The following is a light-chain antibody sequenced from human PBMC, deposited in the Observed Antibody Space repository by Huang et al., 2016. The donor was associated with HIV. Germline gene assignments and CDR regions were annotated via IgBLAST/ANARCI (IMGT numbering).Light chain of an antibody. CDR2: APS. CDR3: QQYNNWLYT. V-gene: IGKV3-15*01. CDR1: QSVGSN. J-gene: IGKJ2*01. Sequence: DIVMTQSPATLSVSPGERATLSCRASQSVGSNLAWYQQKPGQAPRLLIYAPSTRATGIPARFSGSGSGTEFTLTISSLQSEDFAVYYCQQYNNWLYTFGQGTKLEIK.